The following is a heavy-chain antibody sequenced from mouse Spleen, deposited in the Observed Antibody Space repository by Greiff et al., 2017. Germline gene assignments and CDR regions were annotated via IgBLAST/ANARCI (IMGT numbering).Heavy chain of an antibody. CDR3: ARPIYYGNFFAMDY. D-gene: IGHD2-1*01. V-gene: IGHV5-17*01. CDR2: ISSGSSTI. CDR1: GFTFSDYG. Sequence: EVKLVESGGGLVKPGGSLKLSCAASGFTFSDYGMHWVRQAPEKGLEWVAYISSGSSTIYYADTVKGRFTISRDNAKNTLFLQMTSLRSEDTAMYYCARPIYYGNFFAMDYWGQGTSVTVSS. J-gene: IGHJ4*01.